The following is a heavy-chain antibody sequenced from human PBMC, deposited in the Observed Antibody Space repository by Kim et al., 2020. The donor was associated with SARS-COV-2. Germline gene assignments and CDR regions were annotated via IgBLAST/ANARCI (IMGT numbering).Heavy chain of an antibody. CDR1: GDSITNHY. CDR2: LSYAGST. Sequence: SETLSLTCSVSGDSITNHYWSWIRQSPEKGLEWLGYLSYAGSTKYNPSLKSRLTMSLDTSKNQVSLSLTSVTAADTAVYYCARLRDIDTWYFDFDSWGQGTLVSVSS. V-gene: IGHV4-59*08. D-gene: IGHD6-13*01. J-gene: IGHJ4*02. CDR3: ARLRDIDTWYFDFDS.